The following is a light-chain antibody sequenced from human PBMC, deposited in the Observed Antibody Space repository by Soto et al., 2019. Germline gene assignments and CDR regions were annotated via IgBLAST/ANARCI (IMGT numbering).Light chain of an antibody. J-gene: IGLJ3*02. CDR1: SSDVGSYNL. Sequence: QSALTQPASVSGSPVQSITISFTGTSSDVGSYNLVSWYQQHPGKAPKLMIYEGSKRPSGVSNRFSGSKPGNTASLKISGLQAEDEADYYCCSYAGSSTWVFGGGTTVTVL. V-gene: IGLV2-23*01. CDR2: EGS. CDR3: CSYAGSSTWV.